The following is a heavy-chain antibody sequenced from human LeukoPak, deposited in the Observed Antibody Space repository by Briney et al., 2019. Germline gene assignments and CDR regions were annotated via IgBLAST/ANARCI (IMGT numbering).Heavy chain of an antibody. CDR1: GGSISSYY. V-gene: IGHV4-59*08. J-gene: IGHJ6*02. D-gene: IGHD2-15*01. Sequence: SETLSLTCTVSGGSISSYYWSWIRQPPGKGLEWIGYISYSGSTNYNPSLKSRVTISVDTSKNQFSLKLSSVTAAGTAVYYCAGHSTTSGYYYYGMDVWAQGTTVTVSS. CDR3: AGHSTTSGYYYYGMDV. CDR2: ISYSGST.